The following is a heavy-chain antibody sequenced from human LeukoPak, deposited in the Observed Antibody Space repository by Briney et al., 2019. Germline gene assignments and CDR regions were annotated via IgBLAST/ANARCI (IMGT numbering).Heavy chain of an antibody. CDR1: GGTFSSYA. V-gene: IGHV1-69*13. CDR3: ARNHGSGSYYAPPGYYYYYMDV. CDR2: IIPIFGTA. D-gene: IGHD3-10*01. Sequence: SVKVSCTASGGTFSSYAISWVRQAPGQGLEWMGGIIPIFGTANYAQKFQGRVTITADESTSTAYMELSSLRSEDTAVYYCARNHGSGSYYAPPGYYYYYMDVWGKGTTVTISS. J-gene: IGHJ6*03.